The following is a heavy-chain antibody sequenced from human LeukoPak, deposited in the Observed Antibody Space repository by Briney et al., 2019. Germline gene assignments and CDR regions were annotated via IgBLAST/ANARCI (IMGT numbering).Heavy chain of an antibody. CDR2: INHSGST. CDR1: GGSFSGYY. CDR3: ARSQQWLGRYYYYMDV. Sequence: SETLSLTCAVYGGSFSGYYWSWIRQPPGKGLEWIGEINHSGSTNYNPSLKSRVTISVDTSKNQFSLKLSSVTAADTAVYYCARSQQWLGRYYYYMDVWGKGTTVTVSS. V-gene: IGHV4-34*01. D-gene: IGHD6-19*01. J-gene: IGHJ6*03.